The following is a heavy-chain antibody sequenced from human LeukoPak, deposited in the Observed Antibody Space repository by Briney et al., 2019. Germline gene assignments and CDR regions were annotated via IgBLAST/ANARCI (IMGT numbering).Heavy chain of an antibody. Sequence: SETLSLTCAVSGYSISSGYYWGWIRLSPGKGLEWIGHISTSGSTTYNPSLKSRVTMSVDTSKNQFSLKLSSVTAADTAVYYCAREATIVGATIIWGQGTLVTVSS. CDR1: GYSISSGYY. CDR2: ISTSGST. D-gene: IGHD1-26*01. V-gene: IGHV4-38-2*02. CDR3: AREATIVGATII. J-gene: IGHJ4*02.